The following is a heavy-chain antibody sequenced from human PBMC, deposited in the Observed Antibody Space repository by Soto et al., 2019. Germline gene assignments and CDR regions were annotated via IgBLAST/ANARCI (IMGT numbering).Heavy chain of an antibody. CDR2: VYYNGTT. Sequence: QVQLQESGPGLVKPSQTLSLTCRVSGGSIGSPNFYWSWIRQHPGKGLEWLGYVYYNGTTYYNPSPQSRVSLSXSXSXDQLSLKLSSVSASATAVYSCVRESRLLIGLGELQAWGRGTLVTVSS. D-gene: IGHD3-10*01. CDR1: GGSIGSPNFY. CDR3: VRESRLLIGLGELQA. J-gene: IGHJ5*02. V-gene: IGHV4-31*03.